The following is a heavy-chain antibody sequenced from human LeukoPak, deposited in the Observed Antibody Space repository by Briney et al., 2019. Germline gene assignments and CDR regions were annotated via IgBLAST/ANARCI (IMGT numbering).Heavy chain of an antibody. Sequence: GRSLRLSCAASGFTFSSYGMHWVRQAPGKGLEWVAVIWYDGSNKYYADSVKGRFTISRDNSKNTLYLQMNSLRAEDTAVYYCAKERYSSGWPLDYWGQGTLVTVSS. V-gene: IGHV3-33*06. D-gene: IGHD6-19*01. J-gene: IGHJ4*02. CDR2: IWYDGSNK. CDR1: GFTFSSYG. CDR3: AKERYSSGWPLDY.